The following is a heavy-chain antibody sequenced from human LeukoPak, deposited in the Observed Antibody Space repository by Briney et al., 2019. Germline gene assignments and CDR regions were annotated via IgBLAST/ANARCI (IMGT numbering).Heavy chain of an antibody. D-gene: IGHD1-26*01. J-gene: IGHJ3*02. CDR3: ARDPGRTRIDAFDI. CDR2: IWYDGSNK. Sequence: PGRSLRLSCAASGFTFSSYGMHWVRQAPGKGLEWVAVIWYDGSNKYYADPVKGRFTISRDNSKNTLYLQMNSLRAEDTAVYYCARDPGRTRIDAFDIWGQGTMVTVSS. V-gene: IGHV3-33*01. CDR1: GFTFSSYG.